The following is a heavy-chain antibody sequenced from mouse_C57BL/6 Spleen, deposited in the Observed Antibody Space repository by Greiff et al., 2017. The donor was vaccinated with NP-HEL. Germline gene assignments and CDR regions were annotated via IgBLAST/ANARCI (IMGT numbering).Heavy chain of an antibody. Sequence: VQLQQPGAELVKPGASVKLSCKASGYTFTSYWMQWVKQRPGQGLEWIGEIDPSDSYTNYNQKFKGKATLTVDTSSSTAYMQLSSLTSEDSAVYYCASHSSGYALDYWGQGTTLTVSS. CDR1: GYTFTSYW. J-gene: IGHJ2*01. V-gene: IGHV1-50*01. CDR3: ASHSSGYALDY. CDR2: IDPSDSYT. D-gene: IGHD3-2*02.